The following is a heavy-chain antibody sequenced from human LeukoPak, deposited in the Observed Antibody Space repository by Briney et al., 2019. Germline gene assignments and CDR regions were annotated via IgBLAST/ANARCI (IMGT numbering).Heavy chain of an antibody. CDR3: ARDIEEQQLVAGAYGMDV. D-gene: IGHD6-13*01. J-gene: IGHJ6*02. CDR1: GFTFSSYG. Sequence: GGSLRLSCAASGFTFSSYGMHWVRQAPGKGLEWVAVIWYDGSNKYYADSVKGRFTISRDNSRNTLYLQMNSLRAEDTAVYYCARDIEEQQLVAGAYGMDVWGQGTTVTVSS. CDR2: IWYDGSNK. V-gene: IGHV3-33*01.